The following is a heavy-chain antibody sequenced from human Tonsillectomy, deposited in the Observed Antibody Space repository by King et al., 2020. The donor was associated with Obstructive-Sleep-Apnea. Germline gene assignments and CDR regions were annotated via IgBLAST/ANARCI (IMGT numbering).Heavy chain of an antibody. CDR3: ARDQKGYCSGGTCSPPAY. CDR1: GYTFTSYG. J-gene: IGHJ4*02. CDR2: TSAYKKNT. V-gene: IGHV1-18*04. D-gene: IGHD2-15*01. Sequence: QLVQSGGEVKNPGASVKVSCKASGYTFTSYGVTWVRQAPGQGLEWMGWTSAYKKNTNYAQKFQGRVTMTTDTSTTTAYMELRSLRSDDTAVFYCARDQKGYCSGGTCSPPAYWGQGTLVTVSS.